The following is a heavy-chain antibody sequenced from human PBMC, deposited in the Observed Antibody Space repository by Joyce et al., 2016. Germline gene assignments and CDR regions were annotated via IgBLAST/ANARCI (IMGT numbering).Heavy chain of an antibody. V-gene: IGHV3-23*01. CDR2: ISNDGGIT. J-gene: IGHJ4*02. CDR1: GFTFRTCG. CDR3: AKGGGSSAYYFEY. D-gene: IGHD1-26*01. Sequence: EVQLLESGGGLVQPGGSLRPPCAASGFTFRTCGMSWVRQAPGKGLERVSGISNDGGITYYADSVKGRFTISRDNSKNTLYLQMNSLRAEDTAVYYCAKGGGSSAYYFEYWGQGTLVTVSS.